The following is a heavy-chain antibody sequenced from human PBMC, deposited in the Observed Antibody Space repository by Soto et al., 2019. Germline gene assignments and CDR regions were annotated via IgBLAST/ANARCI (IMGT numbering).Heavy chain of an antibody. V-gene: IGHV1-18*04. CDR1: GYTFTSYG. CDR3: ARANYVWVSYRRSHFDY. Sequence: DSEKVSCKASGYTFTSYGISWVRPALGQGVEWMRWISAYHGNTNYAQKFQGRVTMTTDQSTSTVYMELWSLRSDDTAVYYCARANYVWVSYRRSHFDYWGEGTQVTVS. CDR2: ISAYHGNT. J-gene: IGHJ4*02. D-gene: IGHD3-16*02.